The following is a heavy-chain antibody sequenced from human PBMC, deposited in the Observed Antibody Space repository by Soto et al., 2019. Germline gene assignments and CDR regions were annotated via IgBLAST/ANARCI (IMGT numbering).Heavy chain of an antibody. D-gene: IGHD1-1*01. V-gene: IGHV1-18*01. CDR1: GYTFTSYG. Sequence: QVHLVQSGAEVKKPGASVKVSCKGSGYTFTSYGITWVRQAPGQGLEWMGWIGAHNGNTNYAQKLQGRGTVTRDTSTSTAYMELRSLRSDDTAVYYCARGRYGDYWGQGALVTVSS. J-gene: IGHJ4*02. CDR2: IGAHNGNT. CDR3: ARGRYGDY.